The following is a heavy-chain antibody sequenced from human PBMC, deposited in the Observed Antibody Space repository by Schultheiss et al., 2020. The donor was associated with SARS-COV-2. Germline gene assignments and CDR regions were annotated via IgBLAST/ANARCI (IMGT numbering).Heavy chain of an antibody. Sequence: GGSLRLSCAASGFTFSSYGMHWVRQAPGKGLEWVSHILSSGSYTNYADSVKGRFTISRDNAKNSLFLQMDSLTAEDTAVYYCARGSGGGYEFDYWGQGTLVTVSS. CDR3: ARGSGGGYEFDY. D-gene: IGHD5-12*01. CDR2: ILSSGSYT. J-gene: IGHJ4*02. V-gene: IGHV3-21*05. CDR1: GFTFSSYG.